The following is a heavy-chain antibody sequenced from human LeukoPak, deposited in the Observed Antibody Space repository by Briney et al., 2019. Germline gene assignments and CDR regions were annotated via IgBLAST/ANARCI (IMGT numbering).Heavy chain of an antibody. V-gene: IGHV1-2*02. CDR3: ARDSSGYCSSTSCLDFDY. D-gene: IGHD2-2*01. J-gene: IGHJ4*02. CDR1: GYTFTGYY. CDR2: INPNSGGT. Sequence: ASVKVSCKASGYTFTGYYMRWVRQAPGQGLEWMGWINPNSGGTNYAQKFQGRVTMTRDTSISTAYMELSRLRSDDTAVYYCARDSSGYCSSTSCLDFDYWGQGTLVTVSS.